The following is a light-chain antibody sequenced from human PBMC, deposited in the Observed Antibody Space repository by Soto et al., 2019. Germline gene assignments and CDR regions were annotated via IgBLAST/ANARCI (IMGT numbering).Light chain of an antibody. CDR3: YSYAGSSTLV. Sequence: QSALTQPASVSGSPGQSITISCTGNRSDVGSYNLVSWYQQHPGKAPKLMIYEGSKRPSGVSNRFSGSKSGNTASLTISGLQAEDEADYYCYSYAGSSTLVFGGGTKVTVL. CDR1: RSDVGSYNL. J-gene: IGLJ2*01. V-gene: IGLV2-23*01. CDR2: EGS.